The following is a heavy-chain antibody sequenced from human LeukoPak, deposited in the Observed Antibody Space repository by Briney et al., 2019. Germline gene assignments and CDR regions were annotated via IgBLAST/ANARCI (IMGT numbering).Heavy chain of an antibody. Sequence: SETLSLTCSVSGASISSNEHFWAWVRQSPGKGLEWIGEINHSGSTNYNPSLKSRVTISVDTSKNQFSLKLSSVTAADTAVYYCARGGFHDSSGYSGYYYYYGMDVWGQGTTVTVSS. V-gene: IGHV4-39*07. CDR1: GASISSNEHF. CDR2: INHSGST. J-gene: IGHJ6*02. D-gene: IGHD3-22*01. CDR3: ARGGFHDSSGYSGYYYYYGMDV.